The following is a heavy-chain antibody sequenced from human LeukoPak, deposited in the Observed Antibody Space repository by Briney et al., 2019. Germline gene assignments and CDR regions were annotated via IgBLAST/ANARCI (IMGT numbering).Heavy chain of an antibody. CDR3: ARAVESGSYPLGWFDP. CDR2: INHSGST. D-gene: IGHD1-26*01. CDR1: GFTLSSYS. Sequence: GSLRLSCAASGFTLSSYSMTWIRQPPGKGLEWIGEINHSGSTNYNPSLKSRVTISVDTSKNQFSLKLSSVTAADTAVYYCARAVESGSYPLGWFDPWGQGTLVTVSS. V-gene: IGHV4-34*01. J-gene: IGHJ5*02.